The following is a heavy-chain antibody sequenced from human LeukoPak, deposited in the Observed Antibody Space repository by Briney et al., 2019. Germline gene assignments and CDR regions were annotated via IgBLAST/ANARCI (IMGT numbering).Heavy chain of an antibody. V-gene: IGHV4-4*02. J-gene: IGHJ3*02. CDR2: IYHSGST. CDR1: GGSISSSNW. D-gene: IGHD1-1*01. CDR3: ARRDNWNLDAFDI. Sequence: SETLSLTCAVSGGSISSSNWWSWVRQPPGKGLEWIGEIYHSGSTNYNPSFKSRVTISVDKSKNQFSLKLSSVTAADTAVYYCARRDNWNLDAFDIWGQGTMVTVSS.